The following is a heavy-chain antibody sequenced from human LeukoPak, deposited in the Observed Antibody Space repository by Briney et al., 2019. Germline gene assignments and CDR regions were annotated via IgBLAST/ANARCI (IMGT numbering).Heavy chain of an antibody. CDR2: IYSGGSP. CDR3: AREAYNAFDY. J-gene: IGHJ4*02. V-gene: IGHV3-66*01. Sequence: GGSLRLSRAASGFTVSTHYMSWVRQAPGKGLEWVSVIYSGGSPYYADSVKSRFTISKDTSKNTLYLQMNSLRAEDTAFYYCAREAYNAFDYWARGTLVTVSS. D-gene: IGHD1-1*01. CDR1: GFTVSTHY.